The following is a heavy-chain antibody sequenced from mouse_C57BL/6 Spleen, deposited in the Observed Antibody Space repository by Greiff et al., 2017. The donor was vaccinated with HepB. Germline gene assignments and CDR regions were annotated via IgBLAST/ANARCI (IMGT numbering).Heavy chain of an antibody. V-gene: IGHV5-9-1*02. J-gene: IGHJ4*01. CDR3: TRDEYDYDLGMDY. D-gene: IGHD2-4*01. Sequence: DVMLVESGEGLVKPGGSLKLSCAASGFTFSSYAMSWVRQTPEKRLEWVAYISSGGDYIYYADTVKGRFTISRDNARNTLYLQMSSLKSEDTAMYYCTRDEYDYDLGMDYWGQGTSVTVSS. CDR1: GFTFSSYA. CDR2: ISSGGDYI.